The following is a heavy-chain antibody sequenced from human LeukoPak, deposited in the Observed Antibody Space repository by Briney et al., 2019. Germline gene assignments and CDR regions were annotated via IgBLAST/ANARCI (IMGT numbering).Heavy chain of an antibody. CDR3: ANPLPYGGKSL. V-gene: IGHV3-23*01. CDR1: GFTFSSCA. J-gene: IGHJ4*02. CDR2: ISGSGGST. Sequence: GGSLRLSCAASGFTFSSCAMSWVRQAPGKGLEWVSAISGSGGSTYYADSVKGRFTISRDNSKNTLYLQMNSLRAEDTAVYYCANPLPYGGKSLWGQGTLVTVSS. D-gene: IGHD4-23*01.